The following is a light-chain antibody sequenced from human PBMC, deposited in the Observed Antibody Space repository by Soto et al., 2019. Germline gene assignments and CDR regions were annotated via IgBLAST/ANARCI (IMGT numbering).Light chain of an antibody. CDR2: KAS. V-gene: IGKV1-5*03. CDR3: HQYATSSWT. Sequence: DIQLTQSPSTLSASVGDRVTITCRASQSVSNWVAWYQQKPGTAPKPLIYKASSLESGVPSRFSGSGFGTEFTLTSRGLQPADFATYYCHQYATSSWTFGQGTKVEIK. J-gene: IGKJ1*01. CDR1: QSVSNW.